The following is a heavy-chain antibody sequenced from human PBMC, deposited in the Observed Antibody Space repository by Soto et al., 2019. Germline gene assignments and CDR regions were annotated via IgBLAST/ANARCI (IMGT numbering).Heavy chain of an antibody. V-gene: IGHV3-64*04. J-gene: IGHJ4*02. Sequence: GGSLRLSCSASGFTFISYAMHWVRQAPGKGLEYVSAISSNGGSTYYADSVKGRFTISRDNSKNTLYLQMNSLRAEDTAIYYCASERLCGADCYFFDNWGQGTQVTVS. CDR1: GFTFISYA. CDR3: ASERLCGADCYFFDN. CDR2: ISSNGGST. D-gene: IGHD2-21*02.